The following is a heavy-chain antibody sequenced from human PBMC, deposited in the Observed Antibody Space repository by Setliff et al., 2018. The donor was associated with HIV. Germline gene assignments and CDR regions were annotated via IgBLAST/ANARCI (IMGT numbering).Heavy chain of an antibody. J-gene: IGHJ6*02. Sequence: GSGPTLVNPTQTLTLTCTFSGFSLNTVGMCVSWIRQPPGKALEWLAHIDWDDDKYYITSLKTRLTISKDTSKNQVVLSLSNMDPVDTATYYCARLWFGAPGTDFYYYGMDVWGQGTTVTVSS. CDR2: IDWDDDK. V-gene: IGHV2-70*01. CDR1: GFSLNTVGMC. D-gene: IGHD3-10*01. CDR3: ARLWFGAPGTDFYYYGMDV.